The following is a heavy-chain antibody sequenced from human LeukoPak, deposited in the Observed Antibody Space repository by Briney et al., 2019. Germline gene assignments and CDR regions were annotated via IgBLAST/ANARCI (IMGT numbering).Heavy chain of an antibody. V-gene: IGHV1-2*02. J-gene: IGHJ4*02. CDR3: ARIYRSSWFDY. CDR2: INPNRGGT. Sequence: EASVKVSCKASGYTFTGYYIHWVRQATGQGLAWMGWINPNRGGTNYAQKFQGRVTMTRDTSSNTAYMELSRLRSDDTAVYYCARIYRSSWFDYWGPGTLVTVSS. D-gene: IGHD6-13*01. CDR1: GYTFTGYY.